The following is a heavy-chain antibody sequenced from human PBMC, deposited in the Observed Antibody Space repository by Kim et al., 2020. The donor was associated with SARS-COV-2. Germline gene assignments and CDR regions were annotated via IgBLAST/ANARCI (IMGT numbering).Heavy chain of an antibody. D-gene: IGHD5-12*01. CDR2: IIPIFDIA. Sequence: SVKVSCKASGGTFSSYGISWVRQAPGQGLEWMGGIIPIFDIANYAQKFQGRVTITADKSTSTAYMELSSLRSEDTAVYYCAKDGGLYSGYADSYGMDVWGQGTTVTVSS. CDR1: GGTFSSYG. J-gene: IGHJ6*02. CDR3: AKDGGLYSGYADSYGMDV. V-gene: IGHV1-69*10.